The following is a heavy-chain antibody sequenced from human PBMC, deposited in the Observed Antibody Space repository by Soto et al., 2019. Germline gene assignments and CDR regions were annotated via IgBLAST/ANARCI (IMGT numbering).Heavy chain of an antibody. CDR1: GYTFTNYG. D-gene: IGHD1-26*01. J-gene: IGHJ4*02. V-gene: IGHV1-18*01. Sequence: ASVKVSCKAYGYTFTNYGVSWVRQAPGQGLEWMAWINPHNGDTNCARNLQGRVTMTTDTSTSTAYKEIRSLRSDDTAVYYCARDLKRSPTSSYFDVWGQGTLVTVSS. CDR2: INPHNGDT. CDR3: ARDLKRSPTSSYFDV.